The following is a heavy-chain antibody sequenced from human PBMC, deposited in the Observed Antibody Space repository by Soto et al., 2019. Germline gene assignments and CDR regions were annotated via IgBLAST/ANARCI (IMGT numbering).Heavy chain of an antibody. CDR1: GFTFSNYA. J-gene: IGHJ5*02. D-gene: IGHD5-18*01. CDR2: LSNTGGPK. Sequence: EVQLLESGGNLVQPGGSLRLSCAASGFTFSNYAMSWVRQAPGKGLEWVSYLSNTGGPKNYAYSVKGRFTISRDNSKNTLYLQMNSLRGEDTAIYYCAKSGYTPSNCFDPWGQGTRVIVSS. CDR3: AKSGYTPSNCFDP. V-gene: IGHV3-23*01.